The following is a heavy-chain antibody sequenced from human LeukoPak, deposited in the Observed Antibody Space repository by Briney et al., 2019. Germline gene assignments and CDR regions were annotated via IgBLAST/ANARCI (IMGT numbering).Heavy chain of an antibody. CDR1: GGSFSGYY. CDR3: ARGLRVGATGVDY. V-gene: IGHV4-34*01. Sequence: PPETLSLTCAVSGGSFSGYYWSWIRQPPGKGLEWIGEINHSGSTNYNPSLKSRVTISVDTSKNQFSLKLSSVTAADTAVYYCARGLRVGATGVDYWGQGTLVTVSS. D-gene: IGHD1-26*01. CDR2: INHSGST. J-gene: IGHJ4*02.